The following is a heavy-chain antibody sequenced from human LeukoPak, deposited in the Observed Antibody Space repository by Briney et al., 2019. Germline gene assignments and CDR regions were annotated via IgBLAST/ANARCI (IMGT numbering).Heavy chain of an antibody. CDR1: GFTFSNYW. Sequence: QPGGSLRLSCAASGFTFSNYWMSWVRQAPGKGLEWVANIRQDGSEEYSVDSVKGRFTISRDNAKNSLYLQMSSLRAEDTAVYYCARDCVIVGAPCYDYWGQGTLVTVSS. D-gene: IGHD1-26*01. V-gene: IGHV3-7*04. CDR2: IRQDGSEE. J-gene: IGHJ4*02. CDR3: ARDCVIVGAPCYDY.